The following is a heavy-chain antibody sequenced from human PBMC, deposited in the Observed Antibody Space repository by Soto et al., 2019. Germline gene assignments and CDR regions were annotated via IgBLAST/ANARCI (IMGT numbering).Heavy chain of an antibody. D-gene: IGHD2-21*02. CDR2: ISSSSSYI. CDR3: ASRHISKGDHPS. Sequence: GGSLRLSCAASGFTFSSYSMNWVRQAPGKGLEWVSSISSSSSYIYYADSVKGRFTISRDNAKNSLYLQMNSLRAEDTAVYYCASRHISKGDHPSWGRGTRVTVSS. J-gene: IGHJ5*02. CDR1: GFTFSSYS. V-gene: IGHV3-21*01.